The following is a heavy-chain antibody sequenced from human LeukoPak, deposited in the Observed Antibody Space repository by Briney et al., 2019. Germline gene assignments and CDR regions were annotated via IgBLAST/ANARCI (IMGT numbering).Heavy chain of an antibody. Sequence: SETLSLTCAVSGNSISSGYYWGWIRQSPGEGLEWLGSIFHSGTTYYNPSLKSRVTISVDTSKNQFSLKLSSVTAADTAVYYCANQYSSGWFYFDYWGQGTLVTVSS. CDR1: GNSISSGYY. CDR2: IFHSGTT. D-gene: IGHD6-19*01. CDR3: ANQYSSGWFYFDY. V-gene: IGHV4-38-2*01. J-gene: IGHJ4*02.